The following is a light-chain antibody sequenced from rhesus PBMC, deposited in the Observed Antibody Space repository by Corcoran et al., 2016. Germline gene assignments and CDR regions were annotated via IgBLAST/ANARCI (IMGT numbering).Light chain of an antibody. CDR2: AAS. CDR3: QHYYDNPFP. J-gene: IGKJ3*01. V-gene: IGKV1S12*01. Sequence: DIQMTQSPSALSASVGDRVTSSCRARQNIYSNLAWYQQKPGKAPKLLIYAASSLQTGIPSRFRGRGSWTVFTITISILQPEASAAYYCQHYYDNPFPFGPGTKLDIK. CDR1: QNIYSN.